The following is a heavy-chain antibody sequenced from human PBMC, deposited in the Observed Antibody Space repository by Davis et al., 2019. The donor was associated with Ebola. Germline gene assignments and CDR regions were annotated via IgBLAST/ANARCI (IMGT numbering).Heavy chain of an antibody. CDR2: IGTAGDT. J-gene: IGHJ4*02. D-gene: IGHD6-6*01. CDR1: GFTFSSYD. V-gene: IGHV3-13*01. CDR3: ARGGSSSVYDY. Sequence: GESLKISCAASGFTFSSYDMHWVRQATGKGLEWVSAIGTAGDTYYPGSVKGRFTISRENAKNSLYLQMNSLRAEDTAVYYCARGGSSSVYDYWGQGTLATVSS.